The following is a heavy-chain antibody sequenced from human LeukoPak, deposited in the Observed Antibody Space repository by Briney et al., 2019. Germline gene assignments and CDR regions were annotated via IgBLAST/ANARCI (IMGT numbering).Heavy chain of an antibody. D-gene: IGHD5-24*01. V-gene: IGHV1-18*01. Sequence: GASVKVSCKASGYTFTSYGISWVRQAPGQGLEWMGWISAYDGNTNYAQKLQGRVTMTTDTSTSTAYMELRSLRSDDTAVYYCTTTIDDAFDIWGQGTMVTVSS. CDR2: ISAYDGNT. CDR3: TTTIDDAFDI. J-gene: IGHJ3*02. CDR1: GYTFTSYG.